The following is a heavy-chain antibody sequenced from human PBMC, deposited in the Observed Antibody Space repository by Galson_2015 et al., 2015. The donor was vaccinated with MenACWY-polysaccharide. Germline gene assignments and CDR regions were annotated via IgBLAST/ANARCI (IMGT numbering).Heavy chain of an antibody. CDR2: IRYDGTVQ. Sequence: SLRLSCAASGFTFSNYAMQWVRQAPGRGLEWVAFIRYDGTVQSYADSVKGRFSISRDNSMNTLYLQMNSLRAEDTAVYYCAKGGGGSRDFDYWGQGALVTVSS. CDR3: AKGGGGSRDFDY. D-gene: IGHD2-15*01. V-gene: IGHV3-30*02. CDR1: GFTFSNYA. J-gene: IGHJ4*02.